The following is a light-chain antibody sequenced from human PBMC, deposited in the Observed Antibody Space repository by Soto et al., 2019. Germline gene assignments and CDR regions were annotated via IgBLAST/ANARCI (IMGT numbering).Light chain of an antibody. CDR2: HAS. Sequence: DIQMTQSPSTLSASIGDRVTITCRASQTINNWLAWYQQKPGKAPNLLIYHASNLETGIPSRFSGSAFGTEFTLTIRSLQLEDFATSYCKHYNRYPSTFGQEPKV. CDR3: KHYNRYPST. CDR1: QTINNW. J-gene: IGKJ1*01. V-gene: IGKV1-5*01.